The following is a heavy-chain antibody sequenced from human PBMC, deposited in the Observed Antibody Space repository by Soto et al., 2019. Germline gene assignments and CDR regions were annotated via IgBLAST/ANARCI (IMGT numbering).Heavy chain of an antibody. V-gene: IGHV3-23*01. CDR1: GFTFSSYA. CDR2: INSRGGST. J-gene: IGHJ4*02. Sequence: EVQLLESGGGLVQPGGSLRLSCAASGFTFSSYAMSWVRQAPGKGLEWVSAINSRGGSTYYADSVKGRFTISRDSSKNMLYLQMISLRAEDTAVYYCAKDRSSTSCYAFDYWGQGTLVTVSS. CDR3: AKDRSSTSCYAFDY. D-gene: IGHD2-2*01.